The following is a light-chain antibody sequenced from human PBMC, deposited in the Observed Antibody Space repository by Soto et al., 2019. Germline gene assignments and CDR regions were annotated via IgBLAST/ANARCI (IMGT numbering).Light chain of an antibody. Sequence: DIQMTQSPSSLSASVGDRVTITCRASQSISSYLNWYQQKPGKAPKLLIYAASSLQGGVPSRFSGGGSGTDFTLAISSLQPEDFATYYCQQTYSTQITFGLGTRVEIK. J-gene: IGKJ5*01. CDR2: AAS. CDR1: QSISSY. CDR3: QQTYSTQIT. V-gene: IGKV1-39*01.